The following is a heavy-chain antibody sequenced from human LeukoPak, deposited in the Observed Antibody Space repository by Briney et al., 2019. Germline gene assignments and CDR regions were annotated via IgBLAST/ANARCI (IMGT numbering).Heavy chain of an antibody. Sequence: PSETLSLTCTVYGGSFSDYYWSWIRQPPGKGLEWVGEISHRGSTKYSPSLKSRVTISGDTSKNQFSLKLSSVTAADTAVYYCARAIRFLEWLSNWGQGTLVTVSS. CDR1: GGSFSDYY. CDR3: ARAIRFLEWLSN. V-gene: IGHV4-34*01. CDR2: ISHRGST. J-gene: IGHJ4*02. D-gene: IGHD3-3*01.